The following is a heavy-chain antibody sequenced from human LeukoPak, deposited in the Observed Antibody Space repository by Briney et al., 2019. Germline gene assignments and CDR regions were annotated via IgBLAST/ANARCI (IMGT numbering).Heavy chain of an antibody. CDR2: NNPNGAT. D-gene: IGHD2-15*01. J-gene: IGHJ3*02. CDR1: GYTFSAYY. V-gene: IGHV1-2*02. CDR3: ARDEAASRDNALDM. Sequence: ASVKVSCKASGYTFSAYYVHWVQQAPGQGLEWMGCNNPNGATDYAQKFQGRVTMTRDTSISTAYMDLSSLRSDDTAVYYCARDEAASRDNALDMWGQGTMVTVSS.